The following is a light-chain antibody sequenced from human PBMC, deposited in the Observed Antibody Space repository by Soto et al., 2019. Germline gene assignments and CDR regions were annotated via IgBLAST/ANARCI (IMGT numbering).Light chain of an antibody. V-gene: IGLV2-14*02. J-gene: IGLJ1*01. CDR3: SSYTSSSTLLYV. CDR2: EGS. CDR1: SSDVGSYNL. Sequence: QSALTQPASVSGSPGQSITISCTGTSSDVGSYNLVSWYQQHPGKAPKLMIYEGSNGPSGVSNRFSGSKSGNTASLTISGLQAEDEADYYCSSYTSSSTLLYVFGTGTKLTVL.